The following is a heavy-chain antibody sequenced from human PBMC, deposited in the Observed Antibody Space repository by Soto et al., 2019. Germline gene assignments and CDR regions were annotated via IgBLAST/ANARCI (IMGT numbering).Heavy chain of an antibody. Sequence: EVQLVESGVGLVQPGGSLRLYCVASGFTFSSYWMSWVRQAPGKGLEWVANIKQDGSEKYYVDSVKGRFTISRDNAKNSLYLQMNSLRAEDTAVYYSARDLASTMIPNYWGQGTLVTVSS. D-gene: IGHD3-22*01. J-gene: IGHJ4*02. V-gene: IGHV3-7*04. CDR3: ARDLASTMIPNY. CDR1: GFTFSSYW. CDR2: IKQDGSEK.